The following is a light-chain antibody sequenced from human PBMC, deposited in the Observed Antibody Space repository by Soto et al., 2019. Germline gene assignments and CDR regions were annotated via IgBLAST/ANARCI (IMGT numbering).Light chain of an antibody. CDR3: QSYDSSLSGAVV. Sequence: QSVLTQPPSVSGAPGQRVTISCTGSSSNIGAGYAVHWYQQLPGTAPKLLIYGDTNRPSGVPDRFSGSKSGTSGSLAITGLQVEDEADYYCQSYDSSLSGAVVFGGGTKLTVL. CDR2: GDT. CDR1: SSNIGAGYA. V-gene: IGLV1-40*01. J-gene: IGLJ2*01.